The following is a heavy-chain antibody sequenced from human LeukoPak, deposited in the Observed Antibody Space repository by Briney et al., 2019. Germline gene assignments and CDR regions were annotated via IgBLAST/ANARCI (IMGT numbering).Heavy chain of an antibody. CDR2: ITGSGGST. CDR1: GLRFSSYA. Sequence: PGGSLRLSCAASGLRFSSYAMSWVRQAPGKGLEWVSEITGSGGSTYYADSVKGRFTISRDNSKNTLYLQMNSLRAEDTAVYYCAKDPDLGSGWYYADIWGRGTMVTVSS. J-gene: IGHJ3*02. V-gene: IGHV3-23*01. CDR3: AKDPDLGSGWYYADI. D-gene: IGHD6-19*01.